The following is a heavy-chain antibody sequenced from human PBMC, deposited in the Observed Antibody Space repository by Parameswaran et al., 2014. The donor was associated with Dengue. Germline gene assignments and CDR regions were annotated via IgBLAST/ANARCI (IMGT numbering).Heavy chain of an antibody. CDR2: INPSGGST. Sequence: WVRQAPGQGLEWMGIINPSGGSTSYAQKFQGRVTMTRDTSTSTVYMELSSLRSEDTAVYYCARDWMAVAEDYWGQGTLVTVSS. CDR3: ARDWMAVAEDY. V-gene: IGHV1-46*01. D-gene: IGHD6-19*01. J-gene: IGHJ4*02.